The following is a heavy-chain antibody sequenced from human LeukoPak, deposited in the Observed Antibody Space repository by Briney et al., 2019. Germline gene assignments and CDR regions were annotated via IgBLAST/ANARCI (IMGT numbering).Heavy chain of an antibody. CDR2: IYYSGST. CDR1: GGSISSYY. V-gene: IGHV4-59*12. CDR3: ARDEREYSSGWNWFDP. J-gene: IGHJ5*02. Sequence: TASETLSLTCTVSGGSISSYYWSWIRQPPGKGLEWIGSIYYSGSTYYNPSLKSRVTISVDTSKNQFSLKLSSVTAADTAVYYCARDEREYSSGWNWFDPWGQGTLVTVSS. D-gene: IGHD6-19*01.